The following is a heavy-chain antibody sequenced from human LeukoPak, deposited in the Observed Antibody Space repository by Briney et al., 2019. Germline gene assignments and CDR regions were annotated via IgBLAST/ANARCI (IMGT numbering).Heavy chain of an antibody. CDR3: VRTSLQGNGWSDFDY. D-gene: IGHD2-15*01. J-gene: IGHJ4*02. CDR2: IRNKVNSYST. CDR1: GFIFSDHY. Sequence: PGGSLRLSCVASGFIFSDHYMDWVRQAPGKGLEHVARIRNKVNSYSTKHAASMKGRLTISRDDSRNSLYLQMDSLEIEDTAVYYCVRTSLQGNGWSDFDYWGQGTLVTVSS. V-gene: IGHV3-72*01.